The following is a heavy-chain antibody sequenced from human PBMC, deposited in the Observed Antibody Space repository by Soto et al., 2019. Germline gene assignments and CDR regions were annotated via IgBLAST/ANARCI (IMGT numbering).Heavy chain of an antibody. Sequence: SETLSLTCTVSGGSISSYYWSWIRQPPGKGLEWIGYIYYSGSTNYNPSLKSRVTISVDTSKNQFSLKLSSVTAADTAVYYCASSGGSDYYYYYYMDVWGKGTTVTVSS. CDR1: GGSISSYY. J-gene: IGHJ6*03. D-gene: IGHD3-10*01. V-gene: IGHV4-59*01. CDR3: ASSGGSDYYYYYYMDV. CDR2: IYYSGST.